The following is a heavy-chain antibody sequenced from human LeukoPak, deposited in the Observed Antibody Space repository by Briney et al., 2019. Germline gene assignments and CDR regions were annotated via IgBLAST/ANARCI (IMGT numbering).Heavy chain of an antibody. J-gene: IGHJ5*02. CDR2: ISAYNGNT. V-gene: IGHV1-18*01. D-gene: IGHD3-10*01. CDR1: GYTFTSYG. Sequence: ASVKVSCKASGYTFTSYGISWVRQAPGQGLEWMGWISAYNGNTNYAQKLQGRVTMATDTSTSTAYMEPRSLRSDDTAVYYCARDATYGVGKFDPWGQGTLVAVSS. CDR3: ARDATYGVGKFDP.